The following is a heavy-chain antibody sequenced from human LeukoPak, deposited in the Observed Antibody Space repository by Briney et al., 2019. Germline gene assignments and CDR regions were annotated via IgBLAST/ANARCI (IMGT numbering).Heavy chain of an antibody. J-gene: IGHJ4*02. V-gene: IGHV3-48*03. CDR2: ISSSGSTI. D-gene: IGHD6-13*01. CDR1: GFTFSSYE. CDR3: ARDEGYISPTHFDY. Sequence: GGSLRLSCAASGFTFSSYEMNWVRQAPGKGLEWVSYISSSGSTIYYADSVKGRFTISRDNAKNSLYLQMNSLRAEDTAVYYCARDEGYISPTHFDYWGQGTLVTVSS.